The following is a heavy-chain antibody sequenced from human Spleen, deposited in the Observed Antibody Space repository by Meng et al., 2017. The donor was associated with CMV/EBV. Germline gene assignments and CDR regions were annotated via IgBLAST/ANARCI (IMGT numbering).Heavy chain of an antibody. Sequence: GSLRLSCTVSGDSVSSGSHYWSWIRQPPGKGLEWIGYIYYSGSTNYNPSLKSRVTISVDTSKNQFSLKLSSGTAADTAVYYCARDHYCSSTSCSRGAFDIWGQGTMVTVSS. CDR2: IYYSGST. V-gene: IGHV4-61*01. J-gene: IGHJ3*02. D-gene: IGHD2-2*01. CDR3: ARDHYCSSTSCSRGAFDI. CDR1: GDSVSSGSHY.